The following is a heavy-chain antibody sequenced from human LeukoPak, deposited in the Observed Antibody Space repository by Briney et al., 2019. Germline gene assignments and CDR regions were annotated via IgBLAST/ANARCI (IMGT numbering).Heavy chain of an antibody. CDR1: GITFSSYE. Sequence: GGSLRLSCVASGITFSSYEMNWVRQAPGKGLEWISCISSSGGPIYYADSVKGRFTISRDNAKNSLYLQMNSLRAEDTAVYYCGRGFRDTAMFLDYWGQGTLVTVSS. CDR3: GRGFRDTAMFLDY. D-gene: IGHD5-18*01. V-gene: IGHV3-48*03. CDR2: ISSSGGPI. J-gene: IGHJ4*02.